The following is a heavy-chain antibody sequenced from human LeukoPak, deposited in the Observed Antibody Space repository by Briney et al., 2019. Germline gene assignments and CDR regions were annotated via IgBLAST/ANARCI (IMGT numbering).Heavy chain of an antibody. J-gene: IGHJ6*02. CDR1: GGSISGYY. Sequence: PSETLSLTCAVYGGSISGYYWSWIRQPPGKGLEWIGEINHSGSTNYNPSLKSRVTISVDTSKNQFSLKLSSVTAADTAVYYCARLRGPTYYYGSGSYYNARISYYYYGMDVWGQGTTVTVSS. CDR3: ARLRGPTYYYGSGSYYNARISYYYYGMDV. V-gene: IGHV4-34*01. CDR2: INHSGST. D-gene: IGHD3-10*01.